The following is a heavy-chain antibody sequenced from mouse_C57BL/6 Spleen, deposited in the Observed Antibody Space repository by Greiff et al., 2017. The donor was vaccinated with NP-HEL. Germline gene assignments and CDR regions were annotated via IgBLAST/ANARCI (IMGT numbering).Heavy chain of an antibody. CDR1: GFTFTDYY. CDR2: IRNKANGYTT. D-gene: IGHD2-4*01. CDR3: ARVGYDYPYYAMDY. V-gene: IGHV7-3*01. Sequence: EVQLQESGGGLVQPGGSLSLSCAASGFTFTDYYMSWVRQPPGKALEWLGFIRNKANGYTTEYSASVKGRFTISRDNSQSILYLQMNALRAEDSATYYCARVGYDYPYYAMDYWGQGTSVTVSS. J-gene: IGHJ4*01.